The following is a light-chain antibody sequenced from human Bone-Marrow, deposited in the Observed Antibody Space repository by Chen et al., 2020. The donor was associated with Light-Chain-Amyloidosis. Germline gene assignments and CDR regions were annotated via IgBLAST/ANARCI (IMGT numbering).Light chain of an antibody. J-gene: IGLJ3*02. CDR1: SGSIATNY. CDR2: EDD. V-gene: IGLV6-57*01. CDR3: QSYQGSSQGV. Sequence: SILTSPHPVPCSRGKMSTISATPSSGSIATNYVQWYQQRPGSSPTTVIYEDDQRPSGVPDRFSGSIDRSSNSASLTISGLKTEDEADYYCQSYQGSSQGVFGGGTKLTVL.